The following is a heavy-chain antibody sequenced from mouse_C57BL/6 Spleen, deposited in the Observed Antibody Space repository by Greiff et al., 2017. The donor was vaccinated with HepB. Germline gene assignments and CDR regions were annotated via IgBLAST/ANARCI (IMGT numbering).Heavy chain of an antibody. CDR2: INPNNGGT. CDR1: GYTFTDYY. Sequence: VQLQQSGPELVKPGASVKISCKASGYTFTDYYMNWVKQSHGKSLEWIGDINPNNGGTSYNQKFKGKATLTVDKSSSTAYMELRSLTSEDSAVYYCARGYYYGSSYGYFDVWGTGTTVTVSS. D-gene: IGHD1-1*01. CDR3: ARGYYYGSSYGYFDV. V-gene: IGHV1-26*01. J-gene: IGHJ1*03.